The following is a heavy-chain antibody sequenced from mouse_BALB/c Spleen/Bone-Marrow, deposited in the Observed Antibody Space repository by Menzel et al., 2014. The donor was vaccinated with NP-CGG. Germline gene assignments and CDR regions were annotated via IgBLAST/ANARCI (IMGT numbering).Heavy chain of an antibody. CDR1: GFSFSGYG. D-gene: IGHD2-4*01. CDR2: INSNGGST. J-gene: IGHJ3*01. V-gene: IGHV5-6-3*01. CDR3: ARGYDYDSWFAY. Sequence: EVMLVESGGGLVQPGGSLKLSCAASGFSFSGYGMSWVRQTPDKRLELVATINSNGGSTYYSDSVKGRFTISRDNAKNTLYLQMSSLKSEDTAMYYCARGYDYDSWFAYWGQGTLVTVSA.